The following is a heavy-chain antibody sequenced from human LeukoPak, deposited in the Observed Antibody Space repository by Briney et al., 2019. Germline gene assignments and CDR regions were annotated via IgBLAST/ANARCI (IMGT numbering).Heavy chain of an antibody. CDR3: ARLTPLWANAFDI. CDR2: IYYSGST. CDR1: GGSISSSSYY. Sequence: SETLSLTCTVSGGSISSSSYYWGWIRQPPGKGLEWIGSIYYSGSTYYNPSLKSRVTISVDTSKNQFSLKLSSVTAADPAVYYCARLTPLWANAFDIWGQGTMVTVSS. V-gene: IGHV4-39*01. J-gene: IGHJ3*02. D-gene: IGHD2-21*01.